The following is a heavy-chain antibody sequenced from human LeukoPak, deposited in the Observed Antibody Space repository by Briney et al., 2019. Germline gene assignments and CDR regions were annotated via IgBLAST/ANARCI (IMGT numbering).Heavy chain of an antibody. Sequence: ASVKVSCKASGYTFTSYGISWVRQAPGQGLEWMGWISAYNGNTNYAQKLQGRVTMTTDTSTSTAYMELRSLRSDDTAVYYCARDLIGGQWLVPSNYRGQGTLVTVSS. D-gene: IGHD6-19*01. CDR1: GYTFTSYG. CDR2: ISAYNGNT. J-gene: IGHJ4*02. V-gene: IGHV1-18*01. CDR3: ARDLIGGQWLVPSNY.